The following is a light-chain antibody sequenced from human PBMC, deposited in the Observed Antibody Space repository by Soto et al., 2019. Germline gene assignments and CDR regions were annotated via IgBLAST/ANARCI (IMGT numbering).Light chain of an antibody. Sequence: QSVLTQPPSVSGAPGQRVTIPCTGSSSNIGAGYDVNWYQQLPETAPKLLIFGDSNRPSGVPDRFSGSKSGTSASLVITGLQADDEADYYCQSNDNGLSGSDVFGTGTKSPS. V-gene: IGLV1-40*01. CDR2: GDS. CDR3: QSNDNGLSGSDV. J-gene: IGLJ1*01. CDR1: SSNIGAGYD.